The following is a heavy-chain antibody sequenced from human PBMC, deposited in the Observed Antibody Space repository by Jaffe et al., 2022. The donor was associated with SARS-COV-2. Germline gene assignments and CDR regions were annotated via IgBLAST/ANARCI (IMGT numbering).Heavy chain of an antibody. CDR2: VRSKAYGGTT. J-gene: IGHJ4*02. CDR1: GFDFGDYA. V-gene: IGHV3-49*04. Sequence: EVQLVESGGGLVQPGRSLRLSCTASGFDFGDYAMSWVRQAPGKGLEWIAFVRSKAYGGTTEYAASVKGRFTISRDDSRSIAYLQMNSLETEDTAVYYCTRDHHSGTSVTTGDYWGQGTLVTVSS. CDR3: TRDHHSGTSVTTGDY. D-gene: IGHD4-17*01.